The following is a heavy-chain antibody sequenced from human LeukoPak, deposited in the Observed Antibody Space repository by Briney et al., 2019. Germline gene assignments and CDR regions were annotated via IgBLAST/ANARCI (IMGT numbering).Heavy chain of an antibody. Sequence: GGSLRLSCAASGFTFSSYSMNWVRQAPGKGLEWVAFIRYDGSNKYYADSVKGRFTISRDNSKNTLYLQMNSLRAEDTAVYYCARSGGSLFDYWGQGTLVTVSS. J-gene: IGHJ4*02. CDR2: IRYDGSNK. D-gene: IGHD1-26*01. V-gene: IGHV3-30*02. CDR3: ARSGGSLFDY. CDR1: GFTFSSYS.